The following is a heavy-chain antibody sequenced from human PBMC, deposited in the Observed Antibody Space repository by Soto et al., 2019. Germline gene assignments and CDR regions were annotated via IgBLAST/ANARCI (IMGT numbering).Heavy chain of an antibody. D-gene: IGHD3-10*01. CDR3: ARDNGSGSYRGTYVD. CDR2: VHYSGST. V-gene: IGHV4-59*12. J-gene: IGHJ4*02. CDR1: GASISSCY. Sequence: SETLSLTCTVSGASISSCYWSWIRQSPQKGLECIGYVHYSGSTNYRPSLKSRVTMSVDRAKNQFSLKLTSVTAADTAVYYCARDNGSGSYRGTYVDWGQGILVTVSS.